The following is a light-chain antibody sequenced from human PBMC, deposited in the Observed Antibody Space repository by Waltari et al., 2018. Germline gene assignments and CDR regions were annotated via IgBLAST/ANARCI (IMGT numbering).Light chain of an antibody. V-gene: IGKV3-11*01. CDR1: QSVHNS. CDR3: QQRRTWPLT. CDR2: DVS. J-gene: IGKJ4*01. Sequence: DIVLTQSPAILSLSPGERDSLSCRASQSVHNSLAWYTQKPGQAPRLLIYDVSNRATDIPARFSGSGFATDFTLTISSLEPEDFAVYYCQQRRTWPLTFGGGTKVEIK.